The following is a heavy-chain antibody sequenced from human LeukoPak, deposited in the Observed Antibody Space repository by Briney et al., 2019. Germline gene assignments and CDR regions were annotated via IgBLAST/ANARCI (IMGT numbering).Heavy chain of an antibody. CDR2: IIPIFGTA. V-gene: IGHV1-69*05. D-gene: IGHD3-10*01. Sequence: ASVKVSCKASGGTFSGCAITWVRQAPGQGLEWMGGIIPIFGTANYAQKFQGRVTMTRDMSTSTVYMELSSLRSEDTAVYYCARVLLSSFGELRGAFDIWGQGTMVTVSS. J-gene: IGHJ3*02. CDR1: GGTFSGCA. CDR3: ARVLLSSFGELRGAFDI.